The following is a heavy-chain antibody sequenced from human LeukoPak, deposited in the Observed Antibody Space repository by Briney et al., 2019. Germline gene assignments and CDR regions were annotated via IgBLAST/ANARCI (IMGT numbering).Heavy chain of an antibody. CDR2: ISYTGSI. V-gene: IGHV4-59*08. CDR1: GGSISNYY. D-gene: IGHD3-22*01. Sequence: SVTLSLTCTVSGGSISNYYWSWVRQTPGKGLECIGYISYTGSINYNPSLKSRITMSVDTSTNQFSLKLTSVTAADTAVYYCARLSSGSNPPFDYWGQGTLVTVSA. CDR3: ARLSSGSNPPFDY. J-gene: IGHJ4*02.